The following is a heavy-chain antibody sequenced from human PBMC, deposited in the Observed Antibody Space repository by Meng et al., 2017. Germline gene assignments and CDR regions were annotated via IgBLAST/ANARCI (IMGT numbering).Heavy chain of an antibody. Sequence: SETLSLTCTVSGGSISSYYWSWIRQPPGKGLEWIGYIYYSGSTNYNPSLKSRVTISVDTSKNQFSLKLSSVTAADTAVYYYAGTEDYYFDYWGQGTLVTVSS. CDR2: IYYSGST. V-gene: IGHV4-59*01. CDR3: AGTEDYYFDY. J-gene: IGHJ4*02. CDR1: GGSISSYY. D-gene: IGHD3/OR15-3a*01.